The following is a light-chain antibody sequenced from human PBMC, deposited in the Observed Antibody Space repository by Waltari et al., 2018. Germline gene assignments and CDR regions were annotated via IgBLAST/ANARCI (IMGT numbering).Light chain of an antibody. Sequence: DSQMTQSPSTLSASVGDRVTIPCRASQDVSVWLAWYQLKPGQAPKLLIYAASSLQSGVPSRFSGSGSATEFTLTISSLQPDDFATYYCQQYNSFWTFGQGTKVEIK. CDR1: QDVSVW. CDR3: QQYNSFWT. J-gene: IGKJ1*01. CDR2: AAS. V-gene: IGKV1-5*01.